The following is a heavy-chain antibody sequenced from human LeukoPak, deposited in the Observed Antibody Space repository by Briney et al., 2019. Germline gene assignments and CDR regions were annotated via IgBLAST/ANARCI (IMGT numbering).Heavy chain of an antibody. CDR2: ISDSGGST. CDR1: GFTFSTYV. V-gene: IGHV3-23*01. CDR3: GRYYVMDV. Sequence: VGSLRVSRAASGFTFSTYVMNWVRQAPGKGLEWVSTISDSGGSTYYADSVKGRFTISRDNSKSTLYLQMNSLRAEDTAVYYCGRYYVMDVWGHRTTVSVSS. J-gene: IGHJ6*02.